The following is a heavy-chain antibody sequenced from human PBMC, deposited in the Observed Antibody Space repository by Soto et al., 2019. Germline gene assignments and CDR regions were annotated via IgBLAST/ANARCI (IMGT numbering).Heavy chain of an antibody. CDR1: GFTFSSYA. Sequence: QVQLVESGGGVVQPGRSLRLSCAASGFTFSSYAMHWVRQAPGKGLEWVGVISYDGSNKYYADSVKGRFTISRDNSKNTLYLQMNSLRAEDTAVYYCASRGYCSGGSCYGSFDYWGQGTLVTVSS. CDR3: ASRGYCSGGSCYGSFDY. J-gene: IGHJ4*02. D-gene: IGHD2-15*01. CDR2: ISYDGSNK. V-gene: IGHV3-30-3*01.